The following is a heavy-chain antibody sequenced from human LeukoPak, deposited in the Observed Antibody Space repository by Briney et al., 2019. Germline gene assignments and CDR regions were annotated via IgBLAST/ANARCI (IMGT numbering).Heavy chain of an antibody. D-gene: IGHD3-3*01. CDR3: ARAYYDFWSGYPYFDY. Sequence: PGGSLRLSCAASGFTVSSNYMSWVRQAPGKGLEWVSVIYSGGSTYYADSVKGRFTISRDNSENTLYLQMNSLRAEDTAVYYCARAYYDFWSGYPYFDYWGQGTLVTVSS. V-gene: IGHV3-53*01. J-gene: IGHJ4*02. CDR2: IYSGGST. CDR1: GFTVSSNY.